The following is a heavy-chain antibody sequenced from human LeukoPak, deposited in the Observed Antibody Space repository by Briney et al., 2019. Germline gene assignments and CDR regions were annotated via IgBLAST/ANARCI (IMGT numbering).Heavy chain of an antibody. V-gene: IGHV3-30*02. CDR1: GFTFSSYG. Sequence: GGSLRLSCAASGFTFSSYGMHWVRQAPGKGLEWVAFIRYDGSNKYYADSVKGRFTISRDNSKHTLYLQMNSLRAADTAVYYCANPYSVIPGNAFDIWGQGTMVTVSS. J-gene: IGHJ3*02. CDR2: IRYDGSNK. CDR3: ANPYSVIPGNAFDI. D-gene: IGHD1-26*01.